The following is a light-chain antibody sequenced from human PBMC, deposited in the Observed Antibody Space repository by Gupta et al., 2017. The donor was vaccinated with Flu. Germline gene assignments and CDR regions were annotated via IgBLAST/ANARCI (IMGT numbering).Light chain of an antibody. CDR1: TSNIGAGYD. V-gene: IGLV1-40*01. J-gene: IGLJ3*02. Sequence: SVLTQPPSVSAAPGQRVAIPCTGSTSNIGAGYDVHWYQHLPEPAPKLLMFGCANRPSGAPARFFASKSGTSASPTITVLQAEDGADYYCQSQDTSSSSWVFGGGTKLTVL. CDR2: GCA. CDR3: QSQDTSSSSWV.